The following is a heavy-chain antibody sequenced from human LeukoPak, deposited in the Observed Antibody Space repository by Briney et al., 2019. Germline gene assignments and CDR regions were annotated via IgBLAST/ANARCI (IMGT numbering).Heavy chain of an antibody. V-gene: IGHV5-51*01. CDR3: ARLEGLSSASFYGY. J-gene: IGHJ4*02. CDR1: GYSFTSYW. D-gene: IGHD3-10*01. Sequence: GESLKISCKGSGYSFTSYWIAWVRQMPGKGLEWMGIIYPGDSNTRYSPSFQGQATISADKSITTAYLQWSSLKASDTAIYYCARLEGLSSASFYGYWGQGTLVTVSS. CDR2: IYPGDSNT.